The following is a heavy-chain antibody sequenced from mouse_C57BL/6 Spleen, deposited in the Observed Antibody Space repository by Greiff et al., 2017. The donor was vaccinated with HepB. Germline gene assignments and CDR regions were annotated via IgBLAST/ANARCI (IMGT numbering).Heavy chain of an antibody. Sequence: VQLQQSGAELVKPGASVKMSCKASGYTFTSYWITRVKQRPGQGLEWIGDIYPGSGSTNYNEKFKSKATLTVDTSSSTAYMQLSSLTSEDSAVYYGARMRGPKKRYFDVWGTGTTVTVSS. CDR1: GYTFTSYW. CDR2: IYPGSGST. V-gene: IGHV1-55*01. CDR3: ARMRGPKKRYFDV. J-gene: IGHJ1*03.